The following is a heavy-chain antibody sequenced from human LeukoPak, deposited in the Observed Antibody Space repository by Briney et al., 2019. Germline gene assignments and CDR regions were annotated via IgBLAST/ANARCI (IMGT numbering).Heavy chain of an antibody. CDR2: IRYDGSNK. CDR3: ARELNWNYAVDAFDI. Sequence: PGGSLRLSCAASGFTFSSYGMHWVRQAPGKGLEWVAFIRYDGSNKYYADSVKGRFTISRDNSKNTLYLQMGSLRAEDMAVYYCARELNWNYAVDAFDIWGQGTMVTVSS. D-gene: IGHD1-7*01. J-gene: IGHJ3*02. V-gene: IGHV3-30*02. CDR1: GFTFSSYG.